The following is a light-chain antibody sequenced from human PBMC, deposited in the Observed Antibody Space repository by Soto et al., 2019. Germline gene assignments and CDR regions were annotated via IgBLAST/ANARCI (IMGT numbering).Light chain of an antibody. J-gene: IGKJ1*01. V-gene: IGKV3-15*01. CDR2: GAS. Sequence: VLTQSPGTLSLSQGERATLSCRASQSVSSNYLAWYQRKPGQAPRLLIYGASKRATGFPARFSGSGSGTDFTLTISSLQSEDFAVYYCQQYNNWPWTFGQGTKVDIK. CDR1: QSVSSN. CDR3: QQYNNWPWT.